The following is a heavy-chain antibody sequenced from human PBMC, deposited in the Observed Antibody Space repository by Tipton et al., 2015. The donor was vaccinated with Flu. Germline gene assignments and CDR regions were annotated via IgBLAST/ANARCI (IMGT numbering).Heavy chain of an antibody. CDR2: ISGSGGST. CDR3: ARRDYSNYVSDPKNWFDP. D-gene: IGHD4-11*01. V-gene: IGHV3-23*01. J-gene: IGHJ5*02. Sequence: SLRLSCVASGFTFSNYAMNWVRQAPGKGLEWVSAISGSGGSTYSADSVKGRFTISRDNSKSTLYLQMNSLRDEDTAGYYCARRDYSNYVSDPKNWFDPWGQGTQVIVSS. CDR1: GFTFSNYA.